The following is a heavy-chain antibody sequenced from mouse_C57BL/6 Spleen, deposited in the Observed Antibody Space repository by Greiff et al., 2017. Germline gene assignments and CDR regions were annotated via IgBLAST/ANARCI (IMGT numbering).Heavy chain of an antibody. J-gene: IGHJ4*01. CDR2: IDPSDSYT. D-gene: IGHD2-1*01. CDR3: ARRIYYGPYYYAMDY. V-gene: IGHV1-50*01. CDR1: GYTFTSYW. Sequence: QVQLQQPGAELVKPGASVKLSCKASGYTFTSYWMQWVKQRPGQGLEWIGEIDPSDSYTNYNQKFKGKATLTVDTSSSTAYLQLSSLTSEDSAVYYCARRIYYGPYYYAMDYWGQGTSVTVSS.